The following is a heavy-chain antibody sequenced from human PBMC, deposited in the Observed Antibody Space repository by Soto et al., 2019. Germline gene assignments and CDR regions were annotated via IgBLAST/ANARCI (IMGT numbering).Heavy chain of an antibody. CDR2: ISGSVVST. Sequence: EVQLLESGGGLVQPGGSLRLSCAASGFTFSSYAMSWVRQAPGKGLEWVSAISGSVVSTYNADSVKGRFTISRDNSKKTLYLQMNSLRAEDTAVYYCAKGSSSGWAYYYYGMDVWGQGTTVTVSS. V-gene: IGHV3-23*01. CDR1: GFTFSSYA. D-gene: IGHD3-22*01. J-gene: IGHJ6*02. CDR3: AKGSSSGWAYYYYGMDV.